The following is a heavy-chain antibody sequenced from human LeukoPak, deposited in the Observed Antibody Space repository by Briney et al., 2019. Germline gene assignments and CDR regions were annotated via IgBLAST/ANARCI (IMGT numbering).Heavy chain of an antibody. CDR1: GYTFTGNY. CDR2: INPKSGDT. Sequence: ASVKVSCKTSGYTFTGNYMHWVRQAPGQGLERMGWINPKSGDTKYAQKFQGRVTVTRDTSSSTSYLELSRLRSDDTAIYYCARSQHNTFDPWGRGTLVTVSS. V-gene: IGHV1-2*02. J-gene: IGHJ5*02. D-gene: IGHD1-1*01. CDR3: ARSQHNTFDP.